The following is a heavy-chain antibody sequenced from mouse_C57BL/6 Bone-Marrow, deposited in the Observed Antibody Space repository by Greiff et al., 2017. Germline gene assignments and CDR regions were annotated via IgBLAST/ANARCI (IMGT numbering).Heavy chain of an antibody. Sequence: QVQLQQSGAELVKPGASVTISCKASGYTFSSYGMNWVKQTPGQGLEWIGPIYPGDGDTTYNRKFKGKAILTADKSSSTAYMQLSSLTSEDSAVYFCTRENYGNRFYAMDYWGQGTSVTVSS. J-gene: IGHJ4*01. V-gene: IGHV1-80*01. CDR2: IYPGDGDT. D-gene: IGHD1-1*01. CDR3: TRENYGNRFYAMDY. CDR1: GYTFSSYG.